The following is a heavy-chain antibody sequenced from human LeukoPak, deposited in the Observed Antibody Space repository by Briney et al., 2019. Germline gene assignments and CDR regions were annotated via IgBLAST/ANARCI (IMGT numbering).Heavy chain of an antibody. CDR1: GFTVSSNY. CDR3: ARDGSFAYDYVWGSSN. CDR2: IYSGGST. V-gene: IGHV3-53*01. Sequence: GGSLRLPCAASGFTVSSNYMSWVRQAPGKGLEWVSVIYSGGSTYYADSVKGRFTISRDNSKNTLYLQMNSLRAEDTAVYYCARDGSFAYDYVWGSSNWGQGTLVTVSS. J-gene: IGHJ4*02. D-gene: IGHD3-16*01.